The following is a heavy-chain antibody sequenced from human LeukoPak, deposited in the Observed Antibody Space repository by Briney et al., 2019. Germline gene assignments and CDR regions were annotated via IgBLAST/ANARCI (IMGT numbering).Heavy chain of an antibody. CDR2: IYYSGST. J-gene: IGHJ6*02. CDR3: ARMTTVKFGYYYYGMDV. D-gene: IGHD4-4*01. Sequence: SETLSLTCTVPGGSISSYYWSWIRQPPGKGLEWIGYIYYSGSTNYNPSLKSRVTISVDTSKNQFSLKLSSVTAADTAVYYCARMTTVKFGYYYYGMDVWGQGTTVTVSS. V-gene: IGHV4-59*08. CDR1: GGSISSYY.